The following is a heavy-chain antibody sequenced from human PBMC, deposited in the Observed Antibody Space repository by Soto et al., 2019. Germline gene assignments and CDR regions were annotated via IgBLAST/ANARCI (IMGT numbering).Heavy chain of an antibody. CDR3: AREGGNSGVPWEYYYGRDV. CDR1: GYTLTSHG. J-gene: IGHJ6*02. CDR2: ISAYNGNT. D-gene: IGHD1-26*01. Sequence: QVQLVQSGAEVKKPGASVKVSCKASGYTLTSHGISWVRQAPGQGLEWMGWISAYNGNTNYAQKLQGRVTMTTDTSTSTAYMELRSLRSDDTAVYYGAREGGNSGVPWEYYYGRDVWGQGTTVTVSS. V-gene: IGHV1-18*01.